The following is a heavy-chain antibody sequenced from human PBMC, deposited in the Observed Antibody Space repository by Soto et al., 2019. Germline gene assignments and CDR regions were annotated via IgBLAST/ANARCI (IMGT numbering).Heavy chain of an antibody. J-gene: IGHJ6*02. Sequence: GASVKVSCKASGGTFSSYAISWVRQAPGQGLEWMGGIIPIFGTANYAQKFQGRVTITADKSTSTAYMELSSLRSEDTAVYYCARNVELGGTVTTHYYYGMDVWGQGTTVTVSS. D-gene: IGHD4-4*01. CDR3: ARNVELGGTVTTHYYYGMDV. V-gene: IGHV1-69*06. CDR2: IIPIFGTA. CDR1: GGTFSSYA.